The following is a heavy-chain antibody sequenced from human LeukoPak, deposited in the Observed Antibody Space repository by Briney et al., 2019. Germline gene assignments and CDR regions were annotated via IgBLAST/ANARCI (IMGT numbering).Heavy chain of an antibody. V-gene: IGHV4-4*07. Sequence: SETLSLTCTVSGGSISSYYWSWIRQPAGKGLEWIGRIYTSGSTNYNPSLKSRVTMSVDTSKNQFSLKLSSVTAADTAVYYCAREYGDYKADYYYMDVWGKGTTVTVSS. CDR2: IYTSGST. CDR1: GGSISSYY. J-gene: IGHJ6*03. CDR3: AREYGDYKADYYYMDV. D-gene: IGHD4-17*01.